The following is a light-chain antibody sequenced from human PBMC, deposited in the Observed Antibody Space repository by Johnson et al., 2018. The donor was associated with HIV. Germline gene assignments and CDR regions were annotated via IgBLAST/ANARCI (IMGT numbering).Light chain of an antibody. Sequence: QAVLTQPPSVSAAPGQKVTISCSGSSSNIGNNYVSWYQQLPGRAPKLLIYDNNKRPSGIPDRFSGSKSGTSATLVITGLQPGDEADYYCGTWDSSLSAEVFGTGTKVTVL. V-gene: IGLV1-51*01. CDR1: SSNIGNNY. J-gene: IGLJ1*01. CDR3: GTWDSSLSAEV. CDR2: DNN.